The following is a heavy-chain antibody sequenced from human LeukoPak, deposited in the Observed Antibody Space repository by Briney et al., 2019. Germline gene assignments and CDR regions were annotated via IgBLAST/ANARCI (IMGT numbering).Heavy chain of an antibody. V-gene: IGHV1-2*02. CDR1: GYTFTSYY. J-gene: IGHJ4*02. CDR2: INPNSGDT. D-gene: IGHD5-12*01. Sequence: ASVKVSCKASGYTFTSYYIYWVRQAPGQGLEWMGWINPNSGDTNFAQKFQGRVTMTRDTSITTAYMDLSRLTVDDTAVYYCARGGKGSGYEHWGQGTLVSVSS. CDR3: ARGGKGSGYEH.